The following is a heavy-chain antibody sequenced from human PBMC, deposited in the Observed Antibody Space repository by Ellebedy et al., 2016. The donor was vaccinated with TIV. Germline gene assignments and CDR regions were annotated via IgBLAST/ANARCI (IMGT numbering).Heavy chain of an antibody. CDR2: INQDGGDK. D-gene: IGHD4-17*01. CDR1: GFTFNSYW. CDR3: ARAIYGASYL. J-gene: IGHJ2*01. Sequence: GESLKISCAASGFTFNSYWMTWVRQAPGKGLEWVANINQDGGDKHYVDSVRGRFTISRDYAGNSLFLQMNSLGAEDTAVYYCARAIYGASYLWGRGTLVTVSS. V-gene: IGHV3-7*01.